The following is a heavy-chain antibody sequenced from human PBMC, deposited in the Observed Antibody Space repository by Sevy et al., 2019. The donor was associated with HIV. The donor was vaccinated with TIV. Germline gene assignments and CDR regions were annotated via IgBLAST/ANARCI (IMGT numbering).Heavy chain of an antibody. CDR3: AKAGGINRFYYYYGMEV. Sequence: GRSLRLSCAVSAVTFSDYAMSWVRQAPGKGLEWVSFISGFGDKTYYADSVRGRFTIPRDNSKNTLHLQMNSLRAEDTAGYYCAKAGGINRFYYYYGMEVWGQGTTVTVS. V-gene: IGHV3-23*01. CDR2: ISGFGDKT. CDR1: AVTFSDYA. J-gene: IGHJ6*02.